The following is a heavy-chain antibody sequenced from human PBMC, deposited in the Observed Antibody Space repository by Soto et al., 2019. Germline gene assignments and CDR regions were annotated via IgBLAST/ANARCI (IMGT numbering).Heavy chain of an antibody. CDR2: IKRDGSET. J-gene: IGHJ3*02. Sequence: GGSLRLSCAASGFIFSPYWMSWVRQAPGKGLEWVANIKRDGSETHYVDSVKGRFTISRDNTKKSLYLQMKSLRVEDTAVYYCARDAYHYDTSGYYRHDAFDMRGQGTMVTVSS. V-gene: IGHV3-7*01. CDR3: ARDAYHYDTSGYYRHDAFDM. D-gene: IGHD3-22*01. CDR1: GFIFSPYW.